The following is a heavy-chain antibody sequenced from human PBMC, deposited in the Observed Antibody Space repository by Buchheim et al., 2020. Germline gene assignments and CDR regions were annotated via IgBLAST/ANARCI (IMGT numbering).Heavy chain of an antibody. V-gene: IGHV3-48*03. J-gene: IGHJ4*02. Sequence: EVQLVESGGGLVQPGGSLRLSCAASGFTFSSYEMNWVRQAPGKGLEWVSYISSSGSTIYYADSVKGRFTISRDNAKNSLYLQMNSLRAEDTAVYYCARQVRGYSYGPKPVYYFDYWGQGTL. CDR2: ISSSGSTI. CDR1: GFTFSSYE. D-gene: IGHD5-18*01. CDR3: ARQVRGYSYGPKPVYYFDY.